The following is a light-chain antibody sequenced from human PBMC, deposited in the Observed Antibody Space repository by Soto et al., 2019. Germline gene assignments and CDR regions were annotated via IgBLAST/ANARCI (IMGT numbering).Light chain of an antibody. CDR1: NSDVGRHNF. CDR3: CSLTNGATWV. CDR2: EAS. J-gene: IGLJ3*02. V-gene: IGLV2-23*01. Sequence: QSALTQPASVSGSPGQSITISCTGTNSDVGRHNFVSWYQQYPGKAPKLLIYEASKQPSGLSNRFSGSKSGNTASLTISGLKAEDEADYYCCSLTNGATWVFGGGTQLTVL.